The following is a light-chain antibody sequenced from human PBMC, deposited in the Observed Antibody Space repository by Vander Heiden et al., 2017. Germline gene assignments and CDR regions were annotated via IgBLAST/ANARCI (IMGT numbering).Light chain of an antibody. V-gene: IGKV3-20*01. CDR3: QQYGSSPLT. Sequence: IQLTQSAGTLSLFPGERATLSCRASQSVSSSYLAGYQQKPGRAPRLLIYGASSRATSIPDRFSGSGSGTDFTLTISRLEPEDFAVYYCQQYGSSPLTFGGGTKVEIK. CDR2: GAS. CDR1: QSVSSSY. J-gene: IGKJ4*01.